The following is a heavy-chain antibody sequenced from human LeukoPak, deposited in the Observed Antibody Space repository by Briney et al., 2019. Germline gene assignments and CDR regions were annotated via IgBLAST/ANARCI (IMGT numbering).Heavy chain of an antibody. D-gene: IGHD4-11*01. CDR1: GYKFTSYD. CDR3: ARGDLFGYSNFYYYMDV. J-gene: IGHJ6*03. V-gene: IGHV1-8*01. CDR2: MNPNSGNT. Sequence: ASVKVSCKASGYKFTSYDFNWVRQATGQGLKWMGWMNPNSGNTGYAQKFQGRVTMTRDTSITTAYMELSSLRSEDTAVYYCARGDLFGYSNFYYYMDVWDKGTTVTVSS.